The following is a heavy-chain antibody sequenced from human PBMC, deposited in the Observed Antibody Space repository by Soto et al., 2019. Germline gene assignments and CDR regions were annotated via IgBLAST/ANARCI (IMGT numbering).Heavy chain of an antibody. CDR2: ISAYNGNT. CDR1: GYTFTSYG. V-gene: IGHV1-18*01. J-gene: IGHJ4*02. CDR3: ARTGFYYYGSGSPVAVDY. Sequence: QVQLVQSGAEVKKPGASVKVSCKASGYTFTSYGISWARQAPGQGLEWMGWISAYNGNTHYAQKLQGRVTMTTDTSTSTAYMELRSLRSDDTAVYFCARTGFYYYGSGSPVAVDYWGQGTLVTVSS. D-gene: IGHD3-10*01.